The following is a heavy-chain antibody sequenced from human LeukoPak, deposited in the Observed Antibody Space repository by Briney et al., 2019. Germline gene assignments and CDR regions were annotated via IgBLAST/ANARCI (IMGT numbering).Heavy chain of an antibody. D-gene: IGHD6-6*01. V-gene: IGHV3-74*01. Sequence: GGSLRLSCTASGFSFSGHWMHRARQLPGKGLVWVSRISPTGSTTSYADSVKGRFTVSRGNAKNTLYLQVNNLRAEDTAVYYCARGPNSNWSGLDFWGQGTLLTVSS. CDR1: GFSFSGHW. CDR2: ISPTGSTT. J-gene: IGHJ4*02. CDR3: ARGPNSNWSGLDF.